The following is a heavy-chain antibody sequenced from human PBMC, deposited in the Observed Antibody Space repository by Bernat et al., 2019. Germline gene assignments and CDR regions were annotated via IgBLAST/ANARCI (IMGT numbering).Heavy chain of an antibody. D-gene: IGHD3-16*02. Sequence: EVQLLESGGGLVQPGGSLSLSCAASGFTFSGYPMSWFGRPPGRGLGWVSAIGGGGGSTYYADSVKGRFTISGDNSKNTLYLQMNSLRAEDTAVYYCAKDQAGVIGRSPLDYWGQGTLVTVSS. CDR1: GFTFSGYP. V-gene: IGHV3-23*01. CDR3: AKDQAGVIGRSPLDY. J-gene: IGHJ4*02. CDR2: IGGGGGST.